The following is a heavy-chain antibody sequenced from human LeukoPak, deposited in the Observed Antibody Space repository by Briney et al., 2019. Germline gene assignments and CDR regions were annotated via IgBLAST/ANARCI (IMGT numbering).Heavy chain of an antibody. CDR2: IYYSGST. V-gene: IGHV4-39*07. D-gene: IGHD3-22*01. J-gene: IGHJ4*02. Sequence: SETLSLTCTVSGGSISSSSYYWGWIRQPPGKGLEWIGSIYYSGSTYYNPSLKSRVTISVDTSKNQFSLKLSSVTAADTAVYYCARGGDSSGYYIYYFDYWGQGTLVTVSS. CDR1: GGSISSSSYY. CDR3: ARGGDSSGYYIYYFDY.